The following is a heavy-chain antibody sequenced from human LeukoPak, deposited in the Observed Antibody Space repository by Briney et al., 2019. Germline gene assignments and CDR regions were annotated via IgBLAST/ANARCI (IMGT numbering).Heavy chain of an antibody. CDR2: ISSSSSDT. J-gene: IGHJ4*02. Sequence: GGSLRLSCAASGFTFSDYYMSWIRQAPGKGLEWVSYISSSSSDTNYADSVKGRFTISTDNAKNSLYLQMNRLRAEDTAVYYCARFVWAYYDSSGYYYFDYWGQGTLVTVSS. CDR1: GFTFSDYY. D-gene: IGHD3-22*01. V-gene: IGHV3-11*03. CDR3: ARFVWAYYDSSGYYYFDY.